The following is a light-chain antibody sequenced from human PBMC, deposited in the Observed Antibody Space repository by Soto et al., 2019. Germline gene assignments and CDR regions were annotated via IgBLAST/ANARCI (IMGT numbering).Light chain of an antibody. V-gene: IGLV2-23*02. Sequence: QSVLTQAASVSGSPGQSITISCTGTSSDVGSYNLVSWYQQHPGKAPKVMIYEVSKRPSGVSNRFSGSKSGNTASLTISGLPAEDEADYYFCSYAGSSTPLIFGTGTKVTVL. CDR3: CSYAGSSTPLI. J-gene: IGLJ1*01. CDR1: SSDVGSYNL. CDR2: EVS.